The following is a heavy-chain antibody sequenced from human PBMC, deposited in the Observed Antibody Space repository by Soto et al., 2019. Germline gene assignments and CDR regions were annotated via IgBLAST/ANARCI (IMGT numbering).Heavy chain of an antibody. CDR3: ARGDCSSTSCYEYYYYYGMDV. D-gene: IGHD2-2*01. Sequence: QVQLVQSGAEVKKPGSSVKVSCKASGGTFSSYAISWVRQAPGQGLEWMGGIIPIFGTANYAQKFQGRVTIPADESTSTAYLELSSLRSEDPAVYYCARGDCSSTSCYEYYYYYGMDVRGQGTTVTVSS. V-gene: IGHV1-69*01. CDR1: GGTFSSYA. CDR2: IIPIFGTA. J-gene: IGHJ6*02.